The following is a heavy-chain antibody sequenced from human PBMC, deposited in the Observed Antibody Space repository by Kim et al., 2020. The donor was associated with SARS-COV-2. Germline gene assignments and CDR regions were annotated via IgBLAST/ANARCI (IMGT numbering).Heavy chain of an antibody. CDR3: ARTLTGTTESFEY. D-gene: IGHD3-9*01. J-gene: IGHJ1*01. Sequence: GGSLRLSCAASGFTFGSYWMTWVRQAPGKGLEWVANIKRDGSQKYYVDSVKGRFTISRDDAKNSLYLQMNSLRAEDTAVYYCARTLTGTTESFEYWGQGTLVTVSS. CDR2: IKRDGSQK. V-gene: IGHV3-7*03. CDR1: GFTFGSYW.